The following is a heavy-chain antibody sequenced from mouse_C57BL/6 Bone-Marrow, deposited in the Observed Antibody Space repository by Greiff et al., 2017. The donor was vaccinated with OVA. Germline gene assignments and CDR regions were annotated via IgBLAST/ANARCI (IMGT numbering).Heavy chain of an antibody. J-gene: IGHJ4*01. V-gene: IGHV4-1*01. D-gene: IGHD2-4*01. CDR1: GIDFSRYW. Sequence: EVKLMESGGGLVQPGGSLKLSCAASGIDFSRYWMSWVRRAPGKGLEWIGEINPDSSTINYAPSLKDKFIISRDNAKNTLYLQMSKVRSEDTALYYCARDDYPFYYAMDYWGQGTSVTVSS. CDR2: INPDSSTI. CDR3: ARDDYPFYYAMDY.